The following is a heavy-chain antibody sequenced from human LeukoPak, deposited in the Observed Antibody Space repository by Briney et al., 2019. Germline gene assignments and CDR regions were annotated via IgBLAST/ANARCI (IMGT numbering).Heavy chain of an antibody. Sequence: PGGSLRLSCAASGFTFSLYPMSWVRQAPGKGLEWVSFITFDGGNTYYSPVKGRFTISRDNSTNSLYLQMSSLGAEDTSFYYCTRTHINGWCFDSWGQGTLVTVSS. CDR3: TRTHINGWCFDS. V-gene: IGHV3-23*01. D-gene: IGHD6-19*01. CDR2: ITFDGGNT. CDR1: GFTFSLYP. J-gene: IGHJ4*02.